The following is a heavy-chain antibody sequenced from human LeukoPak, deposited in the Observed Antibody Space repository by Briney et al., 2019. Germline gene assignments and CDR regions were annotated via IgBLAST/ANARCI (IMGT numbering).Heavy chain of an antibody. V-gene: IGHV4-31*03. CDR3: ARDRGETDAFDI. J-gene: IGHJ3*02. Sequence: SETLSLTCTVSGGSISSGGYYWSWIRQHPGKGLEWIGYIYYSGSTYYNPSLKCRVTISVDTSKNQFSLKLSSVTAADTAVYYCARDRGETDAFDIWGQGTMVTVSS. CDR1: GGSISSGGYY. CDR2: IYYSGST.